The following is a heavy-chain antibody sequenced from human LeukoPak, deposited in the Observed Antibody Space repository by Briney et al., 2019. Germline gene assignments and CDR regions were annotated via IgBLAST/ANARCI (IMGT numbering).Heavy chain of an antibody. V-gene: IGHV3-33*06. CDR2: IWYDGSNK. D-gene: IGHD6-19*01. Sequence: GGSLRLSCAASGFTFSSYGMHWVRQAPGKGLEWVAVIWYDGSNKYYADSVKGRFTISRDNSKNTLYLQMNSLRAEDTAVYYCAKRWQWLVVGFDPWGQGTLVTVSS. J-gene: IGHJ5*02. CDR3: AKRWQWLVVGFDP. CDR1: GFTFSSYG.